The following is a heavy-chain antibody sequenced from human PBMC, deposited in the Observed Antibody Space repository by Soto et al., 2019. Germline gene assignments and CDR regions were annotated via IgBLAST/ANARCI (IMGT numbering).Heavy chain of an antibody. D-gene: IGHD5-12*01. V-gene: IGHV3-30-3*01. J-gene: IGHJ4*02. CDR2: ISYDGSNK. CDR1: GFTFSSYA. CDR3: ARTRRDGYNWLDY. Sequence: QVQLVESGGGVVQPGRSLRLSCAASGFTFSSYAMHWVRQAPGKGLEWVAVISYDGSNKYYADSVKGRFTISRDNSKNTVYRQMNSLRAEDTAVYYCARTRRDGYNWLDYWGQGTLVTVSS.